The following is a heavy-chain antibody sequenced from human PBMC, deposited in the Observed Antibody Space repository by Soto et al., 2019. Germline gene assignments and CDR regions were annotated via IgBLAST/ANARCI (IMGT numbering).Heavy chain of an antibody. CDR3: AREEMVRDYYYYYGMDV. V-gene: IGHV1-2*04. CDR2: INPNSGGT. Sequence: ASVKVSCKASGYTFTGYYMHWVRQAPGQGLEWMGWINPNSGGTNYAQKFQGWVTMTRDTSISTAYMELSRLRSDDTAVYYCAREEMVRDYYYYYGMDVWGQGTTVTVSS. CDR1: GYTFTGYY. D-gene: IGHD3-10*01. J-gene: IGHJ6*02.